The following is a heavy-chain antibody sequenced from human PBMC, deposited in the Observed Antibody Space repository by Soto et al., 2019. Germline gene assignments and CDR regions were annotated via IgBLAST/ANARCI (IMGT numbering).Heavy chain of an antibody. CDR2: ISYDGSNK. D-gene: IGHD3-22*01. CDR3: AKDGPYDTTLGAFDI. Sequence: QVQLVESGGGVVQPGRSLRLSCAASGFTFSSYGMHWVRQAPGKGLEWVAVISYDGSNKYYADSVKGRFTISRDNSKNPLYLQMTSLRAEDTAVYYCAKDGPYDTTLGAFDIWGQGTMVTVSS. J-gene: IGHJ3*02. CDR1: GFTFSSYG. V-gene: IGHV3-30*18.